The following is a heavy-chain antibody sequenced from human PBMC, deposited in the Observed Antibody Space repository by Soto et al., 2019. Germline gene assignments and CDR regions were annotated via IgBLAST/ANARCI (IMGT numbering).Heavy chain of an antibody. Sequence: SETLSLTCTVSGRSISGYYWSWIRQLPGKGLECIGYIYYFYNIGNTIYNPSLKSRVTISVDTSKNQFSLILSSVTAADTAVYYCARYCGGDCYTYYYYGMDVWGQGTTVTVSS. CDR1: GRSISGYY. CDR3: ARYCGGDCYTYYYYGMDV. D-gene: IGHD2-21*02. J-gene: IGHJ6*02. CDR2: IYYFYNIGNT. V-gene: IGHV4-59*01.